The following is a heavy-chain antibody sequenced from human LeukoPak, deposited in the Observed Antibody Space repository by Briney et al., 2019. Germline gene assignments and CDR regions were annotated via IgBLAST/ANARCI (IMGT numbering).Heavy chain of an antibody. CDR2: ISGSGGST. CDR1: GFTFDDYG. J-gene: IGHJ4*02. D-gene: IGHD3-10*01. Sequence: GGSLRLSCAASGFTFDDYGMSWVRQAPGKGLEWVSAISGSGGSTYYADSVKGRFTISRDNSKNTLYLQMNSLRAEDTAVYYCAKDMVRGVIPFFDYWGQGTLVTVSS. V-gene: IGHV3-23*01. CDR3: AKDMVRGVIPFFDY.